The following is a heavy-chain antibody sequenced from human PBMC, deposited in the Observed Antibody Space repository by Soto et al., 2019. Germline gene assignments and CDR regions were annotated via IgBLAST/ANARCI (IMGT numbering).Heavy chain of an antibody. Sequence: GGSXRLSCAASGFTFSSYAMSWVRQAPGKGLERVSAISGSGGSTYYADSVKGRFTISRDNSKNTLYLQMNSLRAEDTAVYYCAKDQGVITFGGVIVPSGFDYWGQGTLVTVSS. V-gene: IGHV3-23*01. D-gene: IGHD3-16*02. J-gene: IGHJ4*02. CDR1: GFTFSSYA. CDR2: ISGSGGST. CDR3: AKDQGVITFGGVIVPSGFDY.